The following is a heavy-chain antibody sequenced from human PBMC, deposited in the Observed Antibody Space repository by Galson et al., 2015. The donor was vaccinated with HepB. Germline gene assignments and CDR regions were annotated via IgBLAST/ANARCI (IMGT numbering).Heavy chain of an antibody. CDR3: ARDSGEWELAGWFDP. J-gene: IGHJ5*02. V-gene: IGHV1-18*01. CDR2: ISAYNGNT. Sequence: SVKVSCKASGYTFTSYGISWVRQAPGQGLEWMGWISAYNGNTNYAQKLQGRVTMTTDTSTSTAYMELRSLRSDDTAVYYCARDSGEWELAGWFDPWGQGTLVTVSS. CDR1: GYTFTSYG. D-gene: IGHD1-26*01.